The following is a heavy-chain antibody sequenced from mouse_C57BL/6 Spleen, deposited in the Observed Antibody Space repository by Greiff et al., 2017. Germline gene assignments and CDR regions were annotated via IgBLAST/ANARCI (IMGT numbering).Heavy chain of an antibody. CDR3: ARGRITTVVATDFDY. Sequence: EVKLVESGPELVKPGASVKISCKASGYSFTGYYMHWVKQSHGNILDWIGYIYPYNGVSSYNQKFKGKATLTVDKSSSTAYMELRSLTSEDSAVYYCARGRITTVVATDFDYWGQGTTLTVSS. V-gene: IGHV1-31*01. CDR2: IYPYNGVS. CDR1: GYSFTGYY. J-gene: IGHJ2*01. D-gene: IGHD1-1*01.